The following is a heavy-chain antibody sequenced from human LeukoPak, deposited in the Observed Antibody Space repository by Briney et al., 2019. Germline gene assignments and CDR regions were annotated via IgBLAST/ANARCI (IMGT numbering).Heavy chain of an antibody. D-gene: IGHD4-17*01. J-gene: IGHJ4*02. CDR2: INSDGRTT. CDR3: ARGGYGAHMG. Sequence: PGGSLRLSCAASGFSSSSFWMHWVRQVPGKGLLWVSGINSDGRTTGYADSVKGRFTISRDNAKNTVDLQMNSLRAEDTAVYYCARGGYGAHMGWGQGTLVTVSS. V-gene: IGHV3-74*01. CDR1: GFSSSSFW.